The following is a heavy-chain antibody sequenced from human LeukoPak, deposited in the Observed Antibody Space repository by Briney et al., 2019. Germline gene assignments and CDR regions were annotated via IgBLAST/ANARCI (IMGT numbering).Heavy chain of an antibody. V-gene: IGHV1-2*02. Sequence: AASVKVSCKASGYTFTGYYMHWVRQAPGQGLEWMGWINPNSGGTNYAQKFQGRVTMTRDTSISTAYMELSRLRSDDTAVYYCARDPLGFIVGAVWFDPWGQGTLVTVSS. J-gene: IGHJ5*02. CDR1: GYTFTGYY. CDR3: ARDPLGFIVGAVWFDP. CDR2: INPNSGGT. D-gene: IGHD1-26*01.